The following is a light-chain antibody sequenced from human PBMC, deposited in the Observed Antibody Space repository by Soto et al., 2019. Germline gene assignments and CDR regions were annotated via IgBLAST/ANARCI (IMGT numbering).Light chain of an antibody. J-gene: IGKJ5*01. CDR2: AAS. CDR3: QQTYSSPIT. Sequence: DIQMTQSPSSLSASVGDRVTITCRASQSISNYLNWYQQKPGKAPKLVIHAASSLQSGVPSRFSGSGSGTDFTLTISNLQPEDFAGYYCQQTYSSPITFGQGTRLEIK. V-gene: IGKV1-39*01. CDR1: QSISNY.